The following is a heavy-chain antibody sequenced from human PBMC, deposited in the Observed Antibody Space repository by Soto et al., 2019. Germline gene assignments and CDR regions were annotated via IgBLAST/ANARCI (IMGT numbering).Heavy chain of an antibody. D-gene: IGHD3-22*01. CDR3: ARVYPNYYDSSGYYDAFDI. CDR1: GGSISSGGYS. CDR2: IYHSGST. J-gene: IGHJ3*02. Sequence: QLQLQESGSGLVKPSQTLSLTCAVSGGSISSGGYSWSWIRQPPGKGLEWIGYIYHSGSTYYNPSLKSRVTLSVDRSKNQFSLKLSSVTAADTAVYYCARVYPNYYDSSGYYDAFDIWGQGTMVTVSS. V-gene: IGHV4-30-2*01.